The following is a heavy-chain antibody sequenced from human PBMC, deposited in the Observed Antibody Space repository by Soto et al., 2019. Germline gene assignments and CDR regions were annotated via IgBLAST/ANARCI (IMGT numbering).Heavy chain of an antibody. CDR1: GYTLTELS. V-gene: IGHV1-24*01. CDR2: FDPEDGET. Sequence: ASVKVSCKVSGYTLTELSMLWVRQAPGKGLEWMGGFDPEDGETIYAQKFQGRVTMTEDTSTDTAYMELSSLRSEDTAVYYCATVWGGYYPFDYWGQGTLVTVSS. D-gene: IGHD1-26*01. J-gene: IGHJ4*02. CDR3: ATVWGGYYPFDY.